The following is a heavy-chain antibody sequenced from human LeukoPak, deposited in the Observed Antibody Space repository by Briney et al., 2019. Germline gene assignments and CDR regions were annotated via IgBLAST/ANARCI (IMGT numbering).Heavy chain of an antibody. CDR3: ARQGYCSGGSCLAWFDP. V-gene: IGHV3-64*01. Sequence: GGSLRLSCAASGFTFSSYSMNWVRQAPGKGLEYVSAISSDGGSTYYANSVKGRFTISRDNSKNTLYLQMGSLRAEDTAVYYCARQGYCSGGSCLAWFDPWGQGTLVTVSS. CDR2: ISSDGGST. CDR1: GFTFSSYS. D-gene: IGHD2-15*01. J-gene: IGHJ5*02.